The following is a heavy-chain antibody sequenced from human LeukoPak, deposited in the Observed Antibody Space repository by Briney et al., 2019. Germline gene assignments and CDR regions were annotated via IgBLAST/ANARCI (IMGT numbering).Heavy chain of an antibody. CDR3: ARDRRQLWLDY. CDR1: GFTFSSHG. V-gene: IGHV3-30*03. CDR2: ISYDRSNR. D-gene: IGHD5-18*01. J-gene: IGHJ4*02. Sequence: PGGSLRLSCAASGFTFSSHGMHWVRQAPGKGLEWVAFISYDRSNRYYADSVKGRFTISRDNAKNTLYLQMNSLRAEDTAVYYCARDRRQLWLDYWGQGTLVTVSS.